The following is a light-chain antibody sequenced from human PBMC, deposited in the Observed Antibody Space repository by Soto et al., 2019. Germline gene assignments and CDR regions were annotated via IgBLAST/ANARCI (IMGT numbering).Light chain of an antibody. J-gene: IGKJ1*01. V-gene: IGKV3-20*01. CDR2: DAS. CDR1: QTIAKNY. CDR3: QQCAYSPRT. Sequence: EIVLTQSPDTLSLSPGERATISCRASQTIAKNYLAWYQQKPGQAPRLLIYDASSRATGIPDRFTGSGSGADFALTISRLEPEDFAVYYCQQCAYSPRTCGQGTKVEVK.